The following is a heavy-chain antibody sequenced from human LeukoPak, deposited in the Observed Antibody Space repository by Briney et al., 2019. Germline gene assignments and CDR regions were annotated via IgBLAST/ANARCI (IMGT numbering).Heavy chain of an antibody. CDR3: ATGRIAAAGLGY. CDR2: FDPEDGEI. J-gene: IGHJ4*02. CDR1: GYTLTELS. D-gene: IGHD6-13*01. Sequence: ASVKVSCKVSGYTLTELSMHWVRQAPGKGLEWMGGFDPEDGEIIYAQKFQGRVTMTEDTSTDTAYMELSSLRSEDTAVYYCATGRIAAAGLGYWGQGTLVTVSS. V-gene: IGHV1-24*01.